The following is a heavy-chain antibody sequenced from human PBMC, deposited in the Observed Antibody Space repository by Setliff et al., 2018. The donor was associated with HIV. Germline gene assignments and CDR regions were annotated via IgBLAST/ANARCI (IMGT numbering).Heavy chain of an antibody. Sequence: PGGSLRLSCVVSGFTLRSYDMYWVRQAPGKGLEWVSGLGVRGDTYYTGSVKGRFAISRESAKNSLYLQMSNLRPEDTGVYYCARDHASTGFRGLIITSYYYMDAWGRGTTVTVSS. CDR3: ARDHASTGFRGLIITSYYYMDA. J-gene: IGHJ6*03. CDR2: LGVRGDT. D-gene: IGHD3-10*01. V-gene: IGHV3-13*01. CDR1: GFTLRSYD.